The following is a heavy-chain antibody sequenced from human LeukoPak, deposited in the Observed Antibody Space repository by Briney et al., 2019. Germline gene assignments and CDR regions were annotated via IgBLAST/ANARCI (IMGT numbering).Heavy chain of an antibody. CDR2: IYYSGST. V-gene: IGHV4-31*03. D-gene: IGHD2-2*01. CDR3: ASAAAMIHAFDI. CDR1: GGSISSGGYY. Sequence: SQTLSLTCTVPGGSISSGGYYWSWIRQHPGKGLEWIGYIYYSGSTYYNPSLKSRVTISVDTSKNQFSLKLSSVTAADTAVYYCASAAAMIHAFDIWGQGTMVTVSS. J-gene: IGHJ3*02.